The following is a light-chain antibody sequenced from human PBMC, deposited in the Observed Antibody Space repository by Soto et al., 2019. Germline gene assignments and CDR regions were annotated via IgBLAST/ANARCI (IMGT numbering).Light chain of an antibody. CDR3: QQYDNRPLT. J-gene: IGKJ4*01. V-gene: IGKV1-33*01. CDR1: QDIRSD. CDR2: DAS. Sequence: DIQLTQSPSSLSASVGDRVSITCQASQDIRSDLLWFQQKPGEAPKLLIFDASNLKTGVPSRFSGSGSGTHFTFTISSLQAEDVATYFWQQYDNRPLTFGGGTKVVI.